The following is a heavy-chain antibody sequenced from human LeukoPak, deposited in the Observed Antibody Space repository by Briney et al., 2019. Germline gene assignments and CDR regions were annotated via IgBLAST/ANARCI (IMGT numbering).Heavy chain of an antibody. CDR1: GGSIRSSYYY. J-gene: IGHJ4*02. V-gene: IGHV4-31*03. CDR3: ARDRTGSSYDFDY. Sequence: SETLSLTCTVSGGSIRSSYYYWGWIRQHPGKGLEWIGYIYYSGSTYYNPSLKSRVTISVDTSKNQFSLKLSSVTAADTAVYYCARDRTGSSYDFDYWGQGTLVTVSS. CDR2: IYYSGST. D-gene: IGHD6-13*01.